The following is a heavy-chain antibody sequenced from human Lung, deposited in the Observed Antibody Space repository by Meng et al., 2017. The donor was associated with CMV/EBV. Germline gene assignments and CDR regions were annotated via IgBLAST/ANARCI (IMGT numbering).Heavy chain of an antibody. D-gene: IGHD3-16*01. CDR2: IKEDGSEK. Sequence: GXXRLSCAASRFTFGTYWMTWVRQAPGKGLEWVATIKEDGSEKYYVDSVKGRFAISRDNAQNSLYLQMDSLRAEDTAVYYCARGRFAFGFWGQGTLVTVSS. CDR1: RFTFGTYW. J-gene: IGHJ4*02. V-gene: IGHV3-7*01. CDR3: ARGRFAFGF.